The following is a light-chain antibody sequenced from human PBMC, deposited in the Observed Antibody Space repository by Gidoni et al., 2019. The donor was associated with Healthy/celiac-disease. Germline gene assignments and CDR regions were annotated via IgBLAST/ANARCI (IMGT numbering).Light chain of an antibody. CDR1: QSICSY. V-gene: IGKV1-39*01. J-gene: IGKJ4*01. CDR3: RQRYSTPPT. Sequence: DIQMTHSPSSLSASVRDRVTITCRASQSICSYLNRYQQKPRKDPKLLIYAASSLQSGVPSRVSGGGSGANFTLTISSLQPEDVATYYCRQRYSTPPTFGGGTRVEI. CDR2: AAS.